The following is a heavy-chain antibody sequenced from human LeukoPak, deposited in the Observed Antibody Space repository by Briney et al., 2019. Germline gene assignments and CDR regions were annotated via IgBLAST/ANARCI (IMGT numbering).Heavy chain of an antibody. J-gene: IGHJ4*02. V-gene: IGHV3-13*01. D-gene: IGHD1-1*01. Sequence: GGSLRLSCAASGFTFSDYDMYWVRQATGKGLEWVSAIGTAGDTYYTGSVEGRFTISRENAKNSLYLQMNSLRAGDTAVYYCARVAKERVGGVYYFDYWGQGTLVTVSS. CDR1: GFTFSDYD. CDR3: ARVAKERVGGVYYFDY. CDR2: IGTAGDT.